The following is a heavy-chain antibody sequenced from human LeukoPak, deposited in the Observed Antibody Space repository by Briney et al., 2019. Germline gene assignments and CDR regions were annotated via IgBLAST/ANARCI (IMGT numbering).Heavy chain of an antibody. CDR1: GLTFSSYA. CDR2: ISGRGGST. Sequence: PGGSLRLSCAASGLTFSSYAMSWVRQAPGRGVWWVSGISGRGGSTQYADSVKGRFTISRDNPKNTMYLQTNSLRVEETAVYYCAEGASQYSGMEVAGLNWFDPWGQGTLVTVSS. J-gene: IGHJ5*02. D-gene: IGHD6-19*01. CDR3: AEGASQYSGMEVAGLNWFDP. V-gene: IGHV3-23*01.